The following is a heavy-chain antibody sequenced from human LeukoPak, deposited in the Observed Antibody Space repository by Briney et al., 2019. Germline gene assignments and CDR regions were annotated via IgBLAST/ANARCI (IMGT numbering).Heavy chain of an antibody. D-gene: IGHD6-25*01. J-gene: IGHJ6*03. CDR3: ARASAHPYYYYYYYMDV. Sequence: SETLSLTXAVYGGSFSGNYWSWIRQPPGKGLEWIGEINHSGSTNYNPSLKSRVTISVDTSKNQFSLKLSSVTAADTAVYYCARASAHPYYYYYYYMDVWGKGTTVTVSS. CDR2: INHSGST. CDR1: GGSFSGNY. V-gene: IGHV4-34*01.